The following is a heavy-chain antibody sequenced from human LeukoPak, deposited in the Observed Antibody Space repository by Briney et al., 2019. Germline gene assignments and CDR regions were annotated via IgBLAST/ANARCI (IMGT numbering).Heavy chain of an antibody. V-gene: IGHV1-46*01. CDR1: GYTFTSYY. D-gene: IGHD5-18*01. CDR2: INPGGGST. CDR3: TKDPYNYGSY. J-gene: IGHJ4*02. Sequence: GASVKVSCKASGYTFTSYYMHWVRQAPGQGLEWMGVINPGGGSTTYAQKSQDRVTMARDTSTSTVYMELSSLRSEDTAVYYCTKDPYNYGSYWGQGTLVTVSS.